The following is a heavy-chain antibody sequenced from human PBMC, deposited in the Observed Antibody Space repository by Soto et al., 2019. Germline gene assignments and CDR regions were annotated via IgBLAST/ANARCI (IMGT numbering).Heavy chain of an antibody. D-gene: IGHD2-2*01. CDR2: MNPNSGNT. V-gene: IGHV1-8*01. CDR1: GYTFTSHD. CDR3: AKMNYYDSSTSCYNWFDP. Sequence: AASVKVSCKASGYTFTSHDINWVRQATGQGLEWMGWMNPNSGNTGYAQKFQGRVTMTRNTSISTAYMELSSLRSEDTAVYYCAKMNYYDSSTSCYNWFDPWGQGTLVTVSS. J-gene: IGHJ5*02.